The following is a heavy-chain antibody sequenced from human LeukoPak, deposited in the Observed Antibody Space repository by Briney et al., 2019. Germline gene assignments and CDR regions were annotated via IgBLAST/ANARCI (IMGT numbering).Heavy chain of an antibody. D-gene: IGHD1-26*01. CDR2: ISSNNSYI. V-gene: IGHV3-21*01. Sequence: GGSLRLSCAASGFTFSSYSMNWVRQAPGKGLEWVSSISSNNSYIYYEDSVKGRFTISRDNAKNSLYLQMNSLRAEDTAVYYCARAQGRGFDYWGQGTLVSVSS. CDR1: GFTFSSYS. CDR3: ARAQGRGFDY. J-gene: IGHJ4*02.